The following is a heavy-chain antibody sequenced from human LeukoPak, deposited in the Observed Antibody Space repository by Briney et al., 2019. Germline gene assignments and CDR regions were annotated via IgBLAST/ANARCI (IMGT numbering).Heavy chain of an antibody. J-gene: IGHJ4*02. V-gene: IGHV3-21*01. CDR1: GFTFSSYS. CDR3: ASHIAVAGMGVDY. CDR2: ISSSSSYI. Sequence: GGSLRLSCAASGFTFSSYSVNWVRQAPGKGLEWVSSISSSSSYIYYADSVKGRFTISRDNAKNSLYLQMNSLRAEDTAVYYCASHIAVAGMGVDYWGQGTLVTVSS. D-gene: IGHD6-19*01.